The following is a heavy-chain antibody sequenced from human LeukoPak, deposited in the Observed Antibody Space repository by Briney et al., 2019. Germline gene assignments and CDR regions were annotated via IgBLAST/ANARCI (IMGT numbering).Heavy chain of an antibody. Sequence: EASVKVSCKASGGTFSSYAISWVRQAPGQGLEWMGGIIPIFGTANYVQKFQGRVTITADESTSTAYMELSSLRSEDTAVYYCARVGGPPAPLLWFGELVEFYYYGMDVWGQGTTVTVSS. V-gene: IGHV1-69*01. CDR2: IIPIFGTA. J-gene: IGHJ6*02. CDR3: ARVGGPPAPLLWFGELVEFYYYGMDV. CDR1: GGTFSSYA. D-gene: IGHD3-10*01.